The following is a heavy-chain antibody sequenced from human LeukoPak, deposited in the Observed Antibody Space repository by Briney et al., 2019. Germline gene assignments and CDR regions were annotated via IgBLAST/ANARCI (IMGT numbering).Heavy chain of an antibody. CDR1: GFTVSSNY. CDR2: ISYDGSNK. D-gene: IGHD3-10*01. J-gene: IGHJ4*02. Sequence: PGGSLRLSCAASGFTVSSNYMSWVRQAPGKGLEWVAVISYDGSNKYYADSVKGRFTISRDNSKNTLYLQMNSLRAEDTAVYYCAKDEMVRGVIITYYFDYWGQGTLVTVSS. CDR3: AKDEMVRGVIITYYFDY. V-gene: IGHV3-30*18.